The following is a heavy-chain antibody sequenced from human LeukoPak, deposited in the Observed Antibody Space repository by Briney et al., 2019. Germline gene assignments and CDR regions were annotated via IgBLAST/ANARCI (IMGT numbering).Heavy chain of an antibody. J-gene: IGHJ3*02. CDR1: GFIFSDYI. Sequence: GGSLRLSCAASGFIFSDYIMDWVRQAPGKGLQWVGRIRTRINSSTTEYAASVKGRFTISRDDSKNSMYLHMNSLKTEDTAVYHCSRDGGEGGNSAFDIWGQGTMVTVSS. CDR3: SRDGGEGGNSAFDI. V-gene: IGHV3-72*01. D-gene: IGHD4-23*01. CDR2: IRTRINSSTT.